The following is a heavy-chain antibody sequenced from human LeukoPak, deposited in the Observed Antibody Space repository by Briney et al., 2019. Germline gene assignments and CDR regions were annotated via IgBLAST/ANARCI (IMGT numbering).Heavy chain of an antibody. CDR1: GFIASSKY. J-gene: IGHJ4*02. CDR2: IYSGANT. V-gene: IGHV3-53*01. Sequence: PGGSLRLSCAASGFIASSKYMSWVRQAPGKGLEWVSVIYSGANTYYADSVQGRFTISRDTSRNTLYLQMNSLRAEDTAVYYCARLGPYYFDSWGQGTLVIVSS. CDR3: ARLGPYYFDS. D-gene: IGHD3-16*01.